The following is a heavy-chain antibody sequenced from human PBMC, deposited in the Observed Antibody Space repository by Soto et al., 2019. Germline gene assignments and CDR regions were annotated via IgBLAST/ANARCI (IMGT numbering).Heavy chain of an antibody. J-gene: IGHJ5*02. CDR2: ISWNSGSI. CDR1: GFTFDDYG. V-gene: IGHV3-9*01. D-gene: IGHD1-1*01. Sequence: GGSLRLSCAASGFTFDDYGMHWFRQAPGKGLEWVSGISWNSGSIGYADSVKGRFIISRDNAKNSLYLQMNNLRPEDTAFYFCAKVSTTHTFGPLDPWGQGTLVTVSS. CDR3: AKVSTTHTFGPLDP.